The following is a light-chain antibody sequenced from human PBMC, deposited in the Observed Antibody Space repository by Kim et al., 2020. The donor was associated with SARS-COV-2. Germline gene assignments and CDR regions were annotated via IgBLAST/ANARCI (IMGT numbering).Light chain of an antibody. CDR3: QHDSRFPYT. CDR1: QTISTW. V-gene: IGKV1-5*03. J-gene: IGKJ2*01. CDR2: LAS. Sequence: DIQMTQSPSTLSASVGDRVTITCRASQTISTWLAWYQQKPGKAPNLLIYLASTLESGVPSRFIGSGSGTEFTLTIDSLQPDDFATYYCQHDSRFPYTFGQGTKLVI.